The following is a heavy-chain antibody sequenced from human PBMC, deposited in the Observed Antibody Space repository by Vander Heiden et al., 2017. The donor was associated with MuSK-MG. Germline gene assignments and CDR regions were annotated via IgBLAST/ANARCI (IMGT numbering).Heavy chain of an antibody. D-gene: IGHD4-17*01. CDR2: IDYNGNT. J-gene: IGHJ5*02. V-gene: IGHV4-39*01. Sequence: QLQLQESGPGLVKPSETLSLTCTVSGGPISSNSYYWAWVRQPPGKGLEWIGSIDYNGNTYYNPSLKSRVTISVDTSKNQFSLKVSSVTAADTTMYYCARHSTHGRFDPWGQGTLVTVSS. CDR3: ARHSTHGRFDP. CDR1: GGPISSNSYY.